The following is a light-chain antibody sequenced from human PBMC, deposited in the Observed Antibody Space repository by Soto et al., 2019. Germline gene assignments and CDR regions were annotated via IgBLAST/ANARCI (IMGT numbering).Light chain of an antibody. Sequence: DIQMTRSPSTLSASVGDRVTITCRASRNIERWLAWYQQKPGKPPKLLILNASTVASGVPSRFSGSGSGTEFTLTITGLQPDAFTTNYGQQYRIDQTYGQGTTADI. CDR1: RNIERW. J-gene: IGKJ1*01. CDR3: QQYRIDQT. CDR2: NAS. V-gene: IGKV1-5*01.